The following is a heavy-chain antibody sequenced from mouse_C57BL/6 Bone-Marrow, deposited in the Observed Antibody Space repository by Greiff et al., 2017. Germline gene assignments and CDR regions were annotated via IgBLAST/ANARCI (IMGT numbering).Heavy chain of an antibody. Sequence: QVHVKQSGAELVKPGASVKLSCKASGYTFTEYTIHWVKQRSGQGLEWIGWFYPGSGSIKYNEKFKDKATLTADKSSSTASMELSRLTSEDSAVYFCARHEAGYPFAYWGQGTLVTVSA. CDR1: GYTFTEYT. V-gene: IGHV1-62-2*01. D-gene: IGHD2-2*01. CDR2: FYPGSGSI. J-gene: IGHJ3*01. CDR3: ARHEAGYPFAY.